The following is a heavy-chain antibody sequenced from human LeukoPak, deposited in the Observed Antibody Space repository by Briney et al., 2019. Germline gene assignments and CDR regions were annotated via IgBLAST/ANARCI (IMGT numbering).Heavy chain of an antibody. Sequence: PGGSLRLSCAASGFTVSSNYMSWVRQAPGEGLEWVSVIYSGGSTYYADSVKGRFTISRDNSKNTLYLQMNSLRAEDTAVYYCARELLQYYYYGMDVWGQGTTVTVSS. CDR2: IYSGGST. CDR1: GFTVSSNY. CDR3: ARELLQYYYYGMDV. J-gene: IGHJ6*02. V-gene: IGHV3-66*01. D-gene: IGHD3-22*01.